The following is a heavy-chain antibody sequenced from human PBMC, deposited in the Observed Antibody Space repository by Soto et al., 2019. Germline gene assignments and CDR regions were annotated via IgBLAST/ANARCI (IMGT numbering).Heavy chain of an antibody. CDR3: ARGPELPEIRYWFDP. J-gene: IGHJ5*02. V-gene: IGHV4-34*01. D-gene: IGHD1-7*01. CDR1: GGSFSGYY. CDR2: INHSGST. Sequence: SETLSLTCAVYGGSFSGYYWSWIRQPPGKGLEWIGEINHSGSTNYNPSLKSRVTISVDTSKNQFSLKLSSVTAADTAVYYCARGPELPEIRYWFDPWGQGTLVTVSS.